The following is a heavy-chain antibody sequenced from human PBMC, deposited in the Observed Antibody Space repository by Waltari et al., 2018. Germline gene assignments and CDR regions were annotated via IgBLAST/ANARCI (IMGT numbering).Heavy chain of an antibody. J-gene: IGHJ4*02. CDR3: ARTSVRGYSYGYGESLGY. CDR2: ISPIFGTA. V-gene: IGHV1-69*13. D-gene: IGHD5-18*01. CDR1: GGTFSSYA. Sequence: QVQLVQSGAEVKKPGSSVKVSCKASGGTFSSYALRWVRQAPGHGLSWVGGMGGISPIFGTAKDPQKFKGGGTITADESTSTAYMERSSLRSEDTAGYYWARTSVRGYSYGYGESLGYWGQGTLVTVSS.